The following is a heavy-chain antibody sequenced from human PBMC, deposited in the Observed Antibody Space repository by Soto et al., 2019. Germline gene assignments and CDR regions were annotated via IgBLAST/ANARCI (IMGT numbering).Heavy chain of an antibody. CDR3: ARDLGSGYDPGDY. CDR1: GDTFSGYS. D-gene: IGHD5-12*01. CDR2: IIPLFGTT. Sequence: QVQLVQSGAEVKKPGSSVKVSCKASGDTFSGYSISWVRQAPGQGLEWMGGIIPLFGTTNYAQRFHGRVTITADKSTSTAYMELSSLKSEDTAIYYCARDLGSGYDPGDYWGQGTLVTVSS. J-gene: IGHJ4*02. V-gene: IGHV1-69*14.